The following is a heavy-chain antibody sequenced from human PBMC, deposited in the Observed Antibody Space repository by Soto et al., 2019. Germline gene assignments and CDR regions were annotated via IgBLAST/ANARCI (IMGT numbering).Heavy chain of an antibody. D-gene: IGHD3-10*01. V-gene: IGHV1-8*01. CDR1: GYTFTSYD. CDR3: ARRPAYGSGSYCTVLEDY. Sequence: ASVKVSCKASGYTFTSYDINWVRQATGQGLEWMGWMNPNSGNTGYAQKFQGRVTMTRNTSISTAYMELSSLRSEDTAVYYCARRPAYGSGSYCTVLEDYWGQGTLVTVSS. CDR2: MNPNSGNT. J-gene: IGHJ4*02.